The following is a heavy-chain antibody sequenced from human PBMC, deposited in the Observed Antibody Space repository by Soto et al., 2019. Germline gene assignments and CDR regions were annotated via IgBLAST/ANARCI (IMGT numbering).Heavy chain of an antibody. D-gene: IGHD6-13*01. CDR1: GFTFSSYW. CDR2: IKQDESKR. V-gene: IGHV3-7*05. CDR3: ARDSSPSYSSRWYDAFDI. Sequence: EVQLVESGGGLVQPGGSLRLSCAASGFTFSSYWMTWVRQAPGKGLEWVANIKQDESKRYYVDSVEGRFTISRDNAKNSLFLQMNSLRAEDTAVYYCARDSSPSYSSRWYDAFDIWGQGTMVPVSS. J-gene: IGHJ3*02.